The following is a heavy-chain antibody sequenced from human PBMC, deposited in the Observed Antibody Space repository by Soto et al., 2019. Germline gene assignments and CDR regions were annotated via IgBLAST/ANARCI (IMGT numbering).Heavy chain of an antibody. V-gene: IGHV1-69*13. CDR2: IIPFFGTA. D-gene: IGHD1-20*01. J-gene: IGHJ3*02. Sequence: SVKVSCKASGGTFSRYAISWVRQAPGQGLEWMGGIIPFFGTANYAQKFQGRVTITADESTDTVYMGLSSLRSDDTAMYYCARGRTITGSVENAFDIWGQGTMVTVS. CDR1: GGTFSRYA. CDR3: ARGRTITGSVENAFDI.